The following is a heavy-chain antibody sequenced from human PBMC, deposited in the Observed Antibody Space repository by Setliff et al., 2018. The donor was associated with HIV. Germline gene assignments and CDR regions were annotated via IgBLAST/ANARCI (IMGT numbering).Heavy chain of an antibody. CDR3: ARRAGSDYFTRFDY. D-gene: IGHD3-10*01. V-gene: IGHV4-34*01. CDR1: GGSLSGYY. CDR2: INHSGST. J-gene: IGHJ4*02. Sequence: SETLSLTCAVYGGSLSGYYWTWIRQPPGKGLEWIGEINHSGSTNYNPSLKSRVTISVDTSKNQFSLQLSSVTAADTAVYYCARRAGSDYFTRFDYWGQGTLVTVSS.